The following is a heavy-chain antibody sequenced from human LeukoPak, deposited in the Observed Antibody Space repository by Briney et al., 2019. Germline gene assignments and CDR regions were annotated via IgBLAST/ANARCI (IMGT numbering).Heavy chain of an antibody. D-gene: IGHD6-6*01. J-gene: IGHJ4*02. CDR3: AKDAGPQQLVFFDS. CDR1: GFTFSNIG. CDR2: ISGSGTNV. V-gene: IGHV3-23*01. Sequence: GGSLRLSCTATGFTFSNIGMAWVRQAPGQGLEWVSTISGSGTNVHQADSVKGRFTISRDNSRSTVYLQMNSLRADDTAVYYCAKDAGPQQLVFFDSWGQGTPVTVSS.